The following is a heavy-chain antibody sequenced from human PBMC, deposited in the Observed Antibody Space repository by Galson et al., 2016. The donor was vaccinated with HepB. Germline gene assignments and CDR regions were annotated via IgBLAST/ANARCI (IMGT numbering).Heavy chain of an antibody. CDR1: GFTFSSYA. CDR3: AKSLLGVTLVSYYYGMDV. V-gene: IGHV3-23*01. D-gene: IGHD2-21*02. CDR2: ISGSGGST. Sequence: SLRLSCAASGFTFSSYAMSWVRQAPGKGLEWVSGISGSGGSTYYADSVEGRFTITRDNSKYTLYLQMKSLRAEDKAVYYCAKSLLGVTLVSYYYGMDVWGQGTTVTVSS. J-gene: IGHJ6*02.